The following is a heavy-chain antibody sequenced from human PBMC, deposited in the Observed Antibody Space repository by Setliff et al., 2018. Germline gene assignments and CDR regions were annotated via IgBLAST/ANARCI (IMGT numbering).Heavy chain of an antibody. CDR2: IWYDGINK. J-gene: IGHJ4*02. D-gene: IGHD6-19*01. CDR1: GFTFSNYG. CDR3: AKGSSGWFGLCDY. Sequence: GGSLRLSCAASGFTFSNYGMHWVRQAPGKGLEWVAVIWYDGINKYYADSVKGRFTISRDNSKNTLYLQMNSLRAEDTAVYYCAKGSSGWFGLCDYWGQGTLVTVSS. V-gene: IGHV3-33*06.